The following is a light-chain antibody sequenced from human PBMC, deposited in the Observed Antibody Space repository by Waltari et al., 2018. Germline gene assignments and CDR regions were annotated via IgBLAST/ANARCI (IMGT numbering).Light chain of an antibody. CDR3: CSYAGGSAFVV. Sequence: QSALTQPASLSGSPGQSITNSCTGTSRAVGSSNLVSWYQQHPGKAPKLIIYEGSKRPSGVSNRFSGSKSGNTASLTISGLQAEDEADYHCCSYAGGSAFVVFGGGTKLTVL. V-gene: IGLV2-23*03. CDR1: SRAVGSSNL. J-gene: IGLJ2*01. CDR2: EGS.